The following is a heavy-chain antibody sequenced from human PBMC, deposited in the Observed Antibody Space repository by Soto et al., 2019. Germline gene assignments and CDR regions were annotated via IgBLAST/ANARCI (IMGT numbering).Heavy chain of an antibody. Sequence: EVQVLESGGGLVQPGGSLRLSCVASGFTFSDFAMSWVRQAPGKGLEWVSSISGSGDTIYYTDSVKGRFTISRDNSNNTLYLQMHSLRADDTAEYSGAKLRGDGWHFHSWGQGTLFAVSS. D-gene: IGHD6-19*01. CDR2: ISGSGDTI. J-gene: IGHJ4*02. CDR3: AKLRGDGWHFHS. CDR1: GFTFSDFA. V-gene: IGHV3-23*01.